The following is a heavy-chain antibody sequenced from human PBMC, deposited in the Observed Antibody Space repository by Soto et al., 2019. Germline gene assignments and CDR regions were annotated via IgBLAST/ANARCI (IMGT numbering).Heavy chain of an antibody. J-gene: IGHJ4*02. CDR3: ARRNDYGDYYFDY. CDR2: IYYSGST. D-gene: IGHD4-17*01. CDR1: GGSISSGDYY. V-gene: IGHV4-30-4*01. Sequence: SETLSLTCTVSGGSISSGDYYWSWIRHPPGKGLEWIGYIYYSGSTYYNPSLKSRVTISVDTSKNQFSLKLSSVTAADTAVYYCARRNDYGDYYFDYWGQGTLVTVSS.